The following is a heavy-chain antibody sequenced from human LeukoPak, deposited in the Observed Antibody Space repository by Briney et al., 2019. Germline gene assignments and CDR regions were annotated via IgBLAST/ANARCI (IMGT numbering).Heavy chain of an antibody. CDR2: ISGSGGST. V-gene: IGHV3-23*01. Sequence: GGSLRLSCAASGFTFSSYAMSWVRQAPGKGLEWVSAISGSGGSTYYADSVKGRFTISRDNSKNTLYLQMNSLRAEDTAVYYCAKDRPITGRPYYYYGMDVWGQGTTVTVSS. CDR1: GFTFSSYA. D-gene: IGHD1-20*01. CDR3: AKDRPITGRPYYYYGMDV. J-gene: IGHJ6*02.